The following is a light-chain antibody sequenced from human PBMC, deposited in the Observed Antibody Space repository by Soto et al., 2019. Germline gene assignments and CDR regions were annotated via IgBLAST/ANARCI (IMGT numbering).Light chain of an antibody. CDR1: GSNIGTNT. Sequence: QSVLTQPPSASGTPGQRVTISCSGSGSNIGTNTVNWYKQVPGTAPTLLIYTDRQRPAGVPDRFSGSRSGTSASLAISWLQSEDEADYYCAAWDGTLKVVRVGGWTKLTVL. CDR3: AAWDGTLKVVR. V-gene: IGLV1-44*01. J-gene: IGLJ2*01. CDR2: TDR.